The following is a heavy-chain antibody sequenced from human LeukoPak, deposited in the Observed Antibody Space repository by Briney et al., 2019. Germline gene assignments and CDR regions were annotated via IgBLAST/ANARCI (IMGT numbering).Heavy chain of an antibody. Sequence: GESLTLSCAASGFTFSGSALHWVRQASGKGLEWVGRIRSTANGYATAYAASVKGRFTISRNDSKNTAYLQMDSLKTEDTAVYYCTGNYYGSGSYADFDYWGQGTLVTVSS. CDR2: IRSTANGYAT. CDR3: TGNYYGSGSYADFDY. J-gene: IGHJ4*02. V-gene: IGHV3-73*01. D-gene: IGHD3-10*01. CDR1: GFTFSGSA.